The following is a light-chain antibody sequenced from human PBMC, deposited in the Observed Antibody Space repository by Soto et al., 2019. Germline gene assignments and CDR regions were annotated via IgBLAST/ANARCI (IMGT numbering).Light chain of an antibody. Sequence: EIVLTQSPATLSFPPGERATVSCRASQSVSSYLAWYQQKPGQAPRLLISGASNRATGIPDRFSGSGSGTDFTLTISRLEPEDFAVYYCQQYGSSPRTFGQGTKVDIK. CDR2: GAS. CDR1: QSVSSY. V-gene: IGKV3-20*01. J-gene: IGKJ1*01. CDR3: QQYGSSPRT.